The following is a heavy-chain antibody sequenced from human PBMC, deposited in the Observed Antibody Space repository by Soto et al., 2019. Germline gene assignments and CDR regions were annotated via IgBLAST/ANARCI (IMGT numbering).Heavy chain of an antibody. J-gene: IGHJ3*02. CDR1: GGSISSYY. D-gene: IGHD3-10*01. CDR2: IYYSGST. Sequence: SETLSLTCTVSGGSISSYYWSWIRQPPGKGLEWIGYIYYSGSTNYNPSLKSRVTISVDTSRNQFSLKLSSVTAADTAVYYCARELWFGVPDAFDIWGQGTMVTVSS. V-gene: IGHV4-59*01. CDR3: ARELWFGVPDAFDI.